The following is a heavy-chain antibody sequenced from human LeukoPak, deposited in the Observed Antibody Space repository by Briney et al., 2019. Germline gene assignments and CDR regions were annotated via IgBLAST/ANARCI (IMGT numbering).Heavy chain of an antibody. Sequence: KPSETLSLTCTVSGGSLRNSTYYSGWIRQPPGKGLEWLGSIYHNGSTYYNPSLKSRVTISVDQSQHQSSLKLSSGTAADTAVYYCARDEYSSGWGNEGFDYWGQGTLVTVSS. D-gene: IGHD6-19*01. CDR1: GGSLRNSTYY. CDR2: IYHNGST. J-gene: IGHJ4*02. CDR3: ARDEYSSGWGNEGFDY. V-gene: IGHV4-39*02.